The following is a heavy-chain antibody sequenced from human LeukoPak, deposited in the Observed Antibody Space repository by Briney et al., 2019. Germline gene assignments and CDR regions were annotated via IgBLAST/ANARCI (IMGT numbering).Heavy chain of an antibody. CDR2: IYTSRST. CDR1: GGSISSYY. D-gene: IGHD2-15*01. Sequence: SETLSLTCTVSGGSISSYYWSWIRQPAGKGLEWIGRIYTSRSTNYNPSLKSRVTMSVDTSKNQFSLKLSSVTAADTAVYYCARDCSGGSCYWVGAFDIWGQGTMVTVSS. J-gene: IGHJ3*02. V-gene: IGHV4-4*07. CDR3: ARDCSGGSCYWVGAFDI.